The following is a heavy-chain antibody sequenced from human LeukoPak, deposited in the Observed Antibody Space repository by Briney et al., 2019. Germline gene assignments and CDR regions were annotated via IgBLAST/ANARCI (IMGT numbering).Heavy chain of an antibody. CDR3: ARGVLWSGYFYFDY. Sequence: SGGSLRLSCAVSGFTFSDYYMDWVRQAPGKGREWVGRIRNKANSYTTEYAASVKGRFTISRDDSKNSLYLQMNSLKAEDTAVYYCARGVLWSGYFYFDYWGQGTLVTVSS. V-gene: IGHV3-72*01. D-gene: IGHD3-3*01. CDR2: IRNKANSYTT. CDR1: GFTFSDYY. J-gene: IGHJ4*02.